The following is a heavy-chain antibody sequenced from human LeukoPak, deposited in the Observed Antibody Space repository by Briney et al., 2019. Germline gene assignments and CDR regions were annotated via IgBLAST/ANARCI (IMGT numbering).Heavy chain of an antibody. V-gene: IGHV3-23*01. Sequence: PGGSLRLSCAASGFTFSSYAMSWVRQAPGYGLEWVSAISDSGGSTYYAGSVKGRFTISRDNSKNTVYLQMNSLRAEDTAVYYCAKVPGRESFDYWGQGTLVTVSS. CDR3: AKVPGRESFDY. CDR1: GFTFSSYA. CDR2: ISDSGGST. J-gene: IGHJ4*02.